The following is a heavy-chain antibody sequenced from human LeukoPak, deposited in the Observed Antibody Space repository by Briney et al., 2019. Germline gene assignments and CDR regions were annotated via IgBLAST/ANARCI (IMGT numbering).Heavy chain of an antibody. CDR3: ARDPPQSIAVAGIDFDY. D-gene: IGHD6-19*01. CDR2: ISSSSSYI. V-gene: IGHV3-21*01. J-gene: IGHJ4*02. Sequence: GGSLRLSRAASGFTFSSYSMNWVRQAPGKGLEWVSSISSSSSYIHYADSVKGRFTISRDNAKNSLYLQMNSLRAEDTAVYYCARDPPQSIAVAGIDFDYWGQGTLVTVSS. CDR1: GFTFSSYS.